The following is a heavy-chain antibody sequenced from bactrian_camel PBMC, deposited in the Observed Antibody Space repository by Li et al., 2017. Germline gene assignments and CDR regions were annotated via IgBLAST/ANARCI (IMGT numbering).Heavy chain of an antibody. CDR3: AYASFTISPRAQLVSHWYSY. CDR1: GDTFDDYD. D-gene: IGHD7*01. J-gene: IGHJ4*01. Sequence: HVQLVESGGGTVQAGGELRLSCTISGDTFDDYDMGWYREAPGNECELVSSVGSDGTIYYADSVKGRFTISLDNAKNTLYLQMNSLASEDTAMYYCAYASFTISPRAQLVSHWYSYWGQGTQVTVS. CDR2: VGSDGTI. V-gene: IGHV3S55*01.